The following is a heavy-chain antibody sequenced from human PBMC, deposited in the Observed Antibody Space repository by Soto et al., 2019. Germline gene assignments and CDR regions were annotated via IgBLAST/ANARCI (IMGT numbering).Heavy chain of an antibody. CDR2: IDSWNSLT. CDR1: GCNRSSFS. J-gene: IGHJ4*02. CDR3: ARDRGCSGGICYRDLGY. Sequence: PGVSVRLSCVAAGCNRSSFSGSWVRKSPGKGLEWLSHIDSWNSLTYYADSVRGRFTISRDNSKNTLYLHMNSLSAEDTAVYYCARDRGCSGGICYRDLGYWGQGTLVTVSS. V-gene: IGHV3-48*01. D-gene: IGHD2-15*01.